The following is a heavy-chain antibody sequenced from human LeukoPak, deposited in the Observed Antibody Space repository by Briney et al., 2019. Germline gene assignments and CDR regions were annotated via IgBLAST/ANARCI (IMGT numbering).Heavy chain of an antibody. V-gene: IGHV3-20*04. CDR3: AKDEYFYGSGSPDY. D-gene: IGHD3-10*01. CDR2: INWNGGST. J-gene: IGHJ4*02. Sequence: SGGSLRLSCAASGFTFDDYGMSWVRQAPGKGLEWVSGINWNGGSTGYADSVKGRFTISRDNAKNSLYLQMNSLRARDTAVYYCAKDEYFYGSGSPDYWGQGTLVTVSS. CDR1: GFTFDDYG.